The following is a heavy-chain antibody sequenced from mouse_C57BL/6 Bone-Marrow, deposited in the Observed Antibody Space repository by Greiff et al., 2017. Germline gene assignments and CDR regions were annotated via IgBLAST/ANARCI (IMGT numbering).Heavy chain of an antibody. D-gene: IGHD2-4*01. CDR3: ARSEDYGYAMDY. CDR2: INPYNGGT. J-gene: IGHJ4*01. CDR1: GYTFTDYY. Sequence: SGPVLVKPGASVKMSCKASGYTFTDYYMNWVKQSHGKSLEWIGVINPYNGGTSYNQKFKGKATLTVDKSSSTAYMELNSLTSEDSAVYYCARSEDYGYAMDYWGQGTSVTVSS. V-gene: IGHV1-19*01.